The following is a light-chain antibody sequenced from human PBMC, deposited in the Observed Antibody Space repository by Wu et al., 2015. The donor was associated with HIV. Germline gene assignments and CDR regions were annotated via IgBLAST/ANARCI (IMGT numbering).Light chain of an antibody. CDR1: QSINNW. J-gene: IGKJ4*01. CDR2: KAS. Sequence: DIQMTQSPSTLSASVGDRVTITCRASQSINNWLAWYQQKPGKAPKLLIYKASTLESGVPSRFSGSGSGTEFTLTISSLQPDDFATYYCLQDYTYPLTFGGGTKVEIK. V-gene: IGKV1-5*03. CDR3: LQDYTYPLT.